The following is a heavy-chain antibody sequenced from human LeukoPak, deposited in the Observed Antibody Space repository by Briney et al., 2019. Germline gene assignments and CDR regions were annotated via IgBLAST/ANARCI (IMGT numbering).Heavy chain of an antibody. CDR2: INHSGST. D-gene: IGHD2-2*01. Sequence: SETLSLTCAVYGGSFSGYYWSWIRRPPGKGLEWIGEINHSGSTNYNPSLKSRVTISVDTSKDQFSLKLSSVTAADTAVYYCARDCFRYCSSTSSYAGLYYYGMDVWGKGTTDTVSS. CDR1: GGSFSGYY. J-gene: IGHJ6*04. V-gene: IGHV4-34*01. CDR3: ARDCFRYCSSTSSYAGLYYYGMDV.